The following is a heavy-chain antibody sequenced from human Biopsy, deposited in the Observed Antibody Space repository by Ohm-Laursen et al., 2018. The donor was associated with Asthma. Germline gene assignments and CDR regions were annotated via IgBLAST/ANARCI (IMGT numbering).Heavy chain of an antibody. CDR2: TNERGVT. CDR3: ARGPELDV. V-gene: IGHV4-34*01. J-gene: IGHJ6*02. CDR1: PGSFSGFF. Sequence: GTLSLTCDVYPGSFSGFFWTCLRQSPGKGREWIGETNERGVTNNNPSLKSRVIISIDTYWNRVSLKLTDVTAADTAVYYGARGPELDVWGQGTTVTVSS.